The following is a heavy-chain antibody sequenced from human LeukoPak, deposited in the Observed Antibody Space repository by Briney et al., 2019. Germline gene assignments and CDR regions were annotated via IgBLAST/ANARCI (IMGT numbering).Heavy chain of an antibody. J-gene: IGHJ4*02. V-gene: IGHV3-48*03. CDR1: GFSFSSYE. Sequence: GGSLRLSCAASGFSFSSYEMNWVRQAPGKGLEWIAYISSGAITMYYADSVKGRFTISRDDAKNSLFLQMNSLRAEDTAVYYCALLAVASDFDYWGQGALVTVSS. D-gene: IGHD6-19*01. CDR3: ALLAVASDFDY. CDR2: ISSGAITM.